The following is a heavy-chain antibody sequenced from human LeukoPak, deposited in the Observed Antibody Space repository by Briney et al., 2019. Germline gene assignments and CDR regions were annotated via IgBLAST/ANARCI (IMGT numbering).Heavy chain of an antibody. D-gene: IGHD2-15*01. CDR3: AKDLSYSFDI. CDR2: IGPDGTYK. Sequence: GGSLRLSCLVSGFTFNTYGFHWFRQAPGKGLEWLAFIGPDGTYKHYGDSVRGRFTISRDNSKNTLCLQMNSLRTDDTALYRCAKDLSYSFDIWGQGTKVTVSS. V-gene: IGHV3-30*02. J-gene: IGHJ3*02. CDR1: GFTFNTYG.